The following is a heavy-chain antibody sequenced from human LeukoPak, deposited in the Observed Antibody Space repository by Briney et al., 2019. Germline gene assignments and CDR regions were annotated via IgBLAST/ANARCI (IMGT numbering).Heavy chain of an antibody. CDR1: GFTFSSYG. CDR2: MSYDGSNK. Sequence: GGSLRLSCAASGFTFSSYGMHWVRQAPGKGLEWVAVMSYDGSNKYYADSVKGRFTISRDNSKNTLYLQMNSLRAEDTAVYYCAKDRNIYYYFGMDVWGQGTAVTVSS. J-gene: IGHJ6*02. CDR3: AKDRNIYYYFGMDV. D-gene: IGHD2/OR15-2a*01. V-gene: IGHV3-30*18.